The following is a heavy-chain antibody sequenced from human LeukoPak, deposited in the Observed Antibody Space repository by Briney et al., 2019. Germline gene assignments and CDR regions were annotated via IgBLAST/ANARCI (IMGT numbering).Heavy chain of an antibody. V-gene: IGHV3-74*01. J-gene: IGHJ1*01. D-gene: IGHD6-13*01. Sequence: PGGSLRLSCAASGFTFSSYWMHWVRQVPGKGLVWVSHMNTDGSTTSYADSVKGRFTISRDNAKNTLYLQMNSLRAEDTAVYYCGSAAAPPGHFQHWGQGTQVTVSS. CDR2: MNTDGSTT. CDR3: GSAAAPPGHFQH. CDR1: GFTFSSYW.